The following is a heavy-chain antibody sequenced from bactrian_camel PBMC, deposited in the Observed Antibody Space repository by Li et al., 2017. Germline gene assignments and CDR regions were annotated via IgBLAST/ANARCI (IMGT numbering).Heavy chain of an antibody. CDR3: AAAFSTDY. V-gene: IGHV3S6*01. CDR2: ISNDGSKQ. CDR1: GFPFSTYS. J-gene: IGHJ4*01. D-gene: IGHD2*01. Sequence: VQLVESGGGLVQPGGSLRLSCAASGFPFSTYSMEWVRQAPGKGLDWVSSISNDGSKQYYADSVKGRFTIARDNAKNTVYLQMNSLKSEDTALYYCAAAFSTDYWGRGTQVTVS.